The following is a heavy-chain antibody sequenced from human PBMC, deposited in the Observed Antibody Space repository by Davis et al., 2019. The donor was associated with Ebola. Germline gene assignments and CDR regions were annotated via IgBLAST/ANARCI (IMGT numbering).Heavy chain of an antibody. V-gene: IGHV5-51*01. CDR1: GYSFTSYW. CDR2: IYGADSDT. J-gene: IGHJ4*02. D-gene: IGHD6-19*01. Sequence: GESLKISCKGSGYSFTSYWIGWVRQMPGKGLEWMGIIYGADSDTRYSPSFQGQVTISADKSISTAYLQWSSLKASDTAMYYCARRTVYTTGGYDYWGPGTLVTVSS. CDR3: ARRTVYTTGGYDY.